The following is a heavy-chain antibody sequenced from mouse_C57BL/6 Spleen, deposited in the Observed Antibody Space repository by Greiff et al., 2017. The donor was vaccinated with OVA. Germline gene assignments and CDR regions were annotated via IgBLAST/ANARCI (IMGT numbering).Heavy chain of an antibody. CDR3: ARPDYYGSSYVPYWYFDV. CDR1: GFTFSDYG. Sequence: EVQRVESGGGLVKPGGSLKLSCAASGFTFSDYGMHWVRQAPEKGLEWVAYISSGSSTIYYADTVKGRFTISRDNAKNTLFLQMTSLRSEDTAMYYCARPDYYGSSYVPYWYFDVWGTGTTVTVSS. J-gene: IGHJ1*03. V-gene: IGHV5-17*01. CDR2: ISSGSSTI. D-gene: IGHD1-1*01.